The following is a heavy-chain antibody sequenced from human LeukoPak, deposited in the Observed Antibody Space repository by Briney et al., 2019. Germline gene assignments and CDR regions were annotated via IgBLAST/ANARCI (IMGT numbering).Heavy chain of an antibody. D-gene: IGHD7-27*01. CDR1: GFTFSDYY. CDR2: IKQDGSEK. J-gene: IGHJ5*02. CDR3: ARPSTSNWGSPWFDP. V-gene: IGHV3-7*01. Sequence: GGSLRLSCAASGFTFSDYYMNWIRQAPGKGLEWVANIKQDGSEKYYVDSVKGRFTISRDNAKNSLYLQMNSLRAEDTAVYYCARPSTSNWGSPWFDPWGQGTLVTVSS.